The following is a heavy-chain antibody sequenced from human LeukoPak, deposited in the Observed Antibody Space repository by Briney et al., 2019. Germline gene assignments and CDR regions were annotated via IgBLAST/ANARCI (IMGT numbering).Heavy chain of an antibody. CDR3: AKGSRGSYHY. V-gene: IGHV3-23*01. CDR1: GFTFNSDA. D-gene: IGHD1-26*01. CDR2: ITDSGVDT. J-gene: IGHJ4*02. Sequence: GGSLRLSCAASGFTFNSDAMTWVRHAPAQGLGLVSSITDSGVDTYYADSVKGRITISRDNSKYTLFLQMNSLRAEDTAVYYCAKGSRGSYHYWGQGTLVTVSS.